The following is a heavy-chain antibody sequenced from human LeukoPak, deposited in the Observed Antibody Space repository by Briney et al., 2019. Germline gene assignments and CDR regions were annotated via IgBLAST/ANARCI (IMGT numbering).Heavy chain of an antibody. Sequence: ASETLSLTCTVSGGSISSYYWSWIRQPPGKGLEWIGEINHSGSTNYNPSLKSRVTISVDTSKNQFSLKLSSVTAADTAVYYCARGRYCSGGSCSKGRNYYYYYMDVWGKGTTVTVSS. J-gene: IGHJ6*03. CDR2: INHSGST. CDR3: ARGRYCSGGSCSKGRNYYYYYMDV. CDR1: GGSISSYY. V-gene: IGHV4-34*01. D-gene: IGHD2-15*01.